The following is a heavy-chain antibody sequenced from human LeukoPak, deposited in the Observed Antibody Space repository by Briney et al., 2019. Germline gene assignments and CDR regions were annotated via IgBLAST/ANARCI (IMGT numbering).Heavy chain of an antibody. V-gene: IGHV1-2*02. D-gene: IGHD2-2*01. J-gene: IGHJ3*02. CDR3: ATAVGYCISTSCNPLDAFDI. Sequence: GASVKVSCKASGYTFTGYYMHWVRQAPGQGLEWMGWINPNSGDTNYAQKFQGRVTMTRDTSITTAYMELSRLRSDDTAVYYCATAVGYCISTSCNPLDAFDIWGQGTMVTVSS. CDR2: INPNSGDT. CDR1: GYTFTGYY.